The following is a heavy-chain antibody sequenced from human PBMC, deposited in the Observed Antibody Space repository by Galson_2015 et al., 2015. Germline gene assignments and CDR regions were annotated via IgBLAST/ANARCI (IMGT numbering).Heavy chain of an antibody. D-gene: IGHD3-16*01. J-gene: IGHJ4*02. Sequence: SLRLSCAASGFTFSSYGMHWVRQAPGKGLEWVAVISYDGSNKYYADSVKGRFTISRDNSENTVSLQLSSLTADDTAVYYCARDPHHTGLGYSDYWGQGTLVTVSS. V-gene: IGHV3-30*03. CDR1: GFTFSSYG. CDR2: ISYDGSNK. CDR3: ARDPHHTGLGYSDY.